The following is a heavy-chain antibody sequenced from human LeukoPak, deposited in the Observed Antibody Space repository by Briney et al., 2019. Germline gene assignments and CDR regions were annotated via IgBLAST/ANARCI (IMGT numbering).Heavy chain of an antibody. Sequence: SVKVSCKASGGTFSSYAISWVRQAPGQGLEWMGRIIPIFGTANYAQKFQGRVMITTDESTSTAYMELSSLRSEDTAVYYCARDPCGGDCYWEYYFDYWGQGTLVTVSS. CDR1: GGTFSSYA. D-gene: IGHD2-21*02. CDR2: IIPIFGTA. CDR3: ARDPCGGDCYWEYYFDY. J-gene: IGHJ4*02. V-gene: IGHV1-69*05.